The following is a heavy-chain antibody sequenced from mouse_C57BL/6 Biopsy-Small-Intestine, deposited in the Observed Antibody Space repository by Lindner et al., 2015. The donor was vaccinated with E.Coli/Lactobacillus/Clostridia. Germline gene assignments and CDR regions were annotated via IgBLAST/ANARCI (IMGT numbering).Heavy chain of an antibody. D-gene: IGHD1-3*01. CDR3: ARDRNHMEEYSSGYNDAFDI. V-gene: IGHV1-64*01. Sequence: SVKVSCKASGYTFTSYYMHWVRQAPGQGLEWMGIINPSGGSTSYAQKFQGRVTMTRDTSTSTVYMELSSLRSEDTAVYYCARDRNHMEEYSSGYNDAFDIWGQGTMVTVSS. J-gene: IGHJ3*01. CDR1: GYTFTSYY. CDR2: INPSGGST.